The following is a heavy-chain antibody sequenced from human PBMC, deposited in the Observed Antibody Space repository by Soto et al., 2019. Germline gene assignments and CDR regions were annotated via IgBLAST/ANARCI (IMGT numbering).Heavy chain of an antibody. CDR1: GGSISSSSYY. D-gene: IGHD2-2*01. V-gene: IGHV4-39*01. CDR3: ARLGVVVVPAANHWFDP. Sequence: PSETLSLTCTVSGGSISSSSYYWGWIRQPPGKGLEWIGSIYYSGSTYYNPSLKSRVTISVDTSKNQFSLKLSSVTAADTAVYYCARLGVVVVPAANHWFDPWGQGTLVTVSS. CDR2: IYYSGST. J-gene: IGHJ5*02.